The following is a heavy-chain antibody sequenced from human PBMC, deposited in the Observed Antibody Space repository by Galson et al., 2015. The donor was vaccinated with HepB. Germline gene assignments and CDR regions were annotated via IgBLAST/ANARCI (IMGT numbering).Heavy chain of an antibody. CDR3: ASGGSYPRG. J-gene: IGHJ4*02. CDR1: GFIFSDYW. CDR2: ISTDGSST. V-gene: IGHV3-74*01. Sequence: SLRLSCAASGFIFSDYWMHWVRQAPGKGLEWVSRISTDGSSTTYADSVKGRFTISRDNAKNTLFLQMNSLRVEDTAVYYCASGGSYPRGWGQGTLVTVSS. D-gene: IGHD1-26*01.